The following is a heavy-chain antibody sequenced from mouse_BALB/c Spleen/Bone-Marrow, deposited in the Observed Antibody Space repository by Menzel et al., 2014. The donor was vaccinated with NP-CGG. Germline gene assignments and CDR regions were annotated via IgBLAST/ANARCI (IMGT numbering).Heavy chain of an antibody. V-gene: IGHV14-3*02. CDR2: IDPANGNT. CDR1: GFNIKDTY. J-gene: IGHJ2*01. D-gene: IGHD3-1*01. Sequence: VQLQQPGAELVKPGASVKLSCTASGFNIKDTYMHWVKQRPEQGLEWIGRIDPANGNTKYDPKFQGKATITADTSSNTAYLQLFSLTSEDTAVYYCARTPRATLYFDYWGQGTTLTVSS. CDR3: ARTPRATLYFDY.